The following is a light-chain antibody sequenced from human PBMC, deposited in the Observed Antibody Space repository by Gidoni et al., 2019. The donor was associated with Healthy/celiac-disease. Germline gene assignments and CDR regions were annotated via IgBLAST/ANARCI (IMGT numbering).Light chain of an antibody. Sequence: EIVLTQSPATLSVSPGERATLSCRASQSVSSYLAWSQQKPGQAPRLLIYDASNRAPGIPARFSGSGSGTDFTLTISSLEPEDFAVYYCQQRSNWPPGYTFGQGTKLEIK. V-gene: IGKV3-11*01. CDR2: DAS. CDR1: QSVSSY. J-gene: IGKJ2*01. CDR3: QQRSNWPPGYT.